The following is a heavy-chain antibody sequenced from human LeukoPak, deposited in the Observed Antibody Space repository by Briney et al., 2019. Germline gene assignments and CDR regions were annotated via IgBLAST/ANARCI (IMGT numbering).Heavy chain of an antibody. V-gene: IGHV1-18*04. CDR1: GYTFTSYG. CDR2: ISAYNGNT. Sequence: ASVKVSCKASGYTFTSYGISWVRQAPGQGLEWMGWISAYNGNTNYAQKLQGRVTMTTDTSTSTAYMELRSLRSDDTAVYYCARDRSITIFGVDRYHFDYWGQGTLVTVSS. D-gene: IGHD3-3*01. CDR3: ARDRSITIFGVDRYHFDY. J-gene: IGHJ4*02.